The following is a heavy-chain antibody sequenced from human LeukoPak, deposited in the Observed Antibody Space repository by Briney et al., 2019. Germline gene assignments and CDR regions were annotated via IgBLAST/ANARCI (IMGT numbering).Heavy chain of an antibody. V-gene: IGHV1-2*02. CDR1: GYTFTIYG. D-gene: IGHD5-18*01. CDR3: ARGHRYGFLSGDHYYYYMDV. J-gene: IGHJ6*03. Sequence: ASVKVSCKASGYTFTIYGISWVRQAPGQGLDWMGWINPKSGGTNYAQKFQGRVTMTRDTSISTAYMELRRLRSDDTAVYYCARGHRYGFLSGDHYYYYMDVWGKGTSVTISS. CDR2: INPKSGGT.